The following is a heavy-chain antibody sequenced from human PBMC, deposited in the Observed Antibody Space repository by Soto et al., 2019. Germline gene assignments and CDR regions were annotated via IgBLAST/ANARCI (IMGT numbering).Heavy chain of an antibody. V-gene: IGHV5-10-1*01. D-gene: IGHD5-18*01. J-gene: IGHJ6*02. CDR2: IDPSDSYT. Sequence: GESLKISCKGSGYSFTSYWISWVRQMPGKGLEWMGRIDPSDSYTNYSPSFQGHVTISADKSISTAYLQWSSLKASDTAMYYCARNGGYSYGYSRYYGMDVWGQATTVTVS. CDR3: ARNGGYSYGYSRYYGMDV. CDR1: GYSFTSYW.